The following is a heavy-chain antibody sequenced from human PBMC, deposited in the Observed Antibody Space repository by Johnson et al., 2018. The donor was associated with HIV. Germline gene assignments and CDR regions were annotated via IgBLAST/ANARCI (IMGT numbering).Heavy chain of an antibody. V-gene: IGHV3-30*02. CDR3: AKDLRTVKAFDI. CDR2: IRYDGSNK. CDR1: GFTFSSYG. J-gene: IGHJ3*02. Sequence: QVQLVESGGTLVKPGGSLRLSCAASGFTFSSYGMHWVRQAPGKGLEWVAFIRYDGSNKYYADSVKGRFTISRDNSKNTLYLQMNSLRAEDTAVYYCAKDLRTVKAFDIWGQGTMVTVSS. D-gene: IGHD4-17*01.